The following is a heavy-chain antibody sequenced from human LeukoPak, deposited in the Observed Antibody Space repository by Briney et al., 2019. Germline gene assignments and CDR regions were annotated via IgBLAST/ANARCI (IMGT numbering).Heavy chain of an antibody. Sequence: PSETLSLTCAVYGGSFSGYYWSWIRQPPGKGLEWIGEINHSGSTNYNPSLKSRVTISVDTSKNQFSLKLSSVTAADTAVYYCARRTQGWLLLSNFDYWGQGTLVTVSS. D-gene: IGHD3-22*01. CDR1: GGSFSGYY. V-gene: IGHV4-34*01. CDR3: ARRTQGWLLLSNFDY. J-gene: IGHJ4*02. CDR2: INHSGST.